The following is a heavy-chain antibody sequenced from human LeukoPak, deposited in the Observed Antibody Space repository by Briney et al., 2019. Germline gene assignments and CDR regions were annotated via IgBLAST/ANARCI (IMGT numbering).Heavy chain of an antibody. D-gene: IGHD6-13*01. CDR2: VNSDGSSI. V-gene: IGHV3-74*01. CDR3: GRGGKVEQLVLAR. CDR1: GFIFRNYC. J-gene: IGHJ4*02. Sequence: GGTLRLSCAASGFIFRNYCMHWVRQAPGKGLVWVSRVNSDGSSIFYADAVKGRFTISRDNAKNTVYLQMNSLRAEDTAVYYCGRGGKVEQLVLARWGQGSLVTVSS.